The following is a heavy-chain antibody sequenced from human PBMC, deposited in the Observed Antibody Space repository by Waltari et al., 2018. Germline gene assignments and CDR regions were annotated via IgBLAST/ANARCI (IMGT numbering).Heavy chain of an antibody. Sequence: EVQLVESGGGLVQPGKSLRLSCVASGFMFEDSAMHWVRQVPGKVLEWLSGISWNSNNIVYADSVKGRFTISRDNAENSLYLLMNNLRAEDTALYYCVRDAFGNTIGGVFDYWGQGTLLTVSS. D-gene: IGHD3-3*01. V-gene: IGHV3-9*01. CDR1: GFMFEDSA. CDR2: ISWNSNNI. J-gene: IGHJ4*02. CDR3: VRDAFGNTIGGVFDY.